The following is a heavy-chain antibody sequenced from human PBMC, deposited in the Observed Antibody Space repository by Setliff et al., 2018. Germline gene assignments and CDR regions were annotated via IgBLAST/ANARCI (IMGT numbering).Heavy chain of an antibody. CDR1: GFTFSNHW. V-gene: IGHV3-21*01. CDR2: ISSSGSYI. J-gene: IGHJ3*02. D-gene: IGHD3-22*01. Sequence: LRLSCAASGFTFSNHWMHWVRQTPGKGLVWVSFISSSGSYIYYGDSVKGRFTISRDNAKNSLYLQMNSLRAEDTAVYYCARVASIMILVDIFYPNDAFDIWGQGTMVTVSS. CDR3: ARVASIMILVDIFYPNDAFDI.